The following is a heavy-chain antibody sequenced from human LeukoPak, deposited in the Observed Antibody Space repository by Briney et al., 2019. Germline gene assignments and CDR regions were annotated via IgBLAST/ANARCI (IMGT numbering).Heavy chain of an antibody. CDR1: GDSITGYS. D-gene: IGHD3-10*01. V-gene: IGHV4-59*01. J-gene: IGHJ5*02. CDR3: VRGPYGSSISNWFDP. CDR2: IYYNGDT. Sequence: SGTLSLTCSVSGDSITGYSWSWIRQTPGKGLEWIGYIYYNGDTHYNPSLNSRLSMSVDTPKKQFSLNLRSVIAADAAVYYCVRGPYGSSISNWFDPWGQGLLVTVSS.